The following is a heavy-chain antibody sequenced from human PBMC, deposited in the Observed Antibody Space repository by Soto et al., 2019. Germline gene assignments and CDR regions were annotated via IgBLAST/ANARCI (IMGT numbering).Heavy chain of an antibody. CDR1: GYPFTSYY. J-gene: IGHJ4*02. D-gene: IGHD3-16*01. CDR2: INPSSGST. Sequence: GASVKVSCKASGYPFTSYYVHWVRQAPGQGLEWMGFINPSSGSTSYAQRFQGRVTMTRDTSTSTVYMEVSSLRSEDTAVYCCAREMYTTRGSPFDYWGQRTLVTVSS. CDR3: AREMYTTRGSPFDY. V-gene: IGHV1-46*01.